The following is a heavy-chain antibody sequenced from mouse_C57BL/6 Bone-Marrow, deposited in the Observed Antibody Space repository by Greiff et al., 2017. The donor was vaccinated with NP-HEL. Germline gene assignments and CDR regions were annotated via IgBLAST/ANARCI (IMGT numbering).Heavy chain of an antibody. J-gene: IGHJ1*03. CDR2: IWTGGGT. V-gene: IGHV2-9-1*01. CDR3: ARNSYDGYFHWYFDV. D-gene: IGHD2-3*01. Sequence: VHLVESGPGLVAPSQSLSITCTVSGFSLTSYAISWVRQPPGKGLEWLGVIWTGGGTNYNSALKSRLSINKDNSKSQVFLKMNSLQTDDTARYYCARNSYDGYFHWYFDVWGTGTTVTVSS. CDR1: GFSLTSYA.